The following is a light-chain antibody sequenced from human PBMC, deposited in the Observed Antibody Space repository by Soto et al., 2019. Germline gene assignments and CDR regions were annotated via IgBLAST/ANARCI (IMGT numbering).Light chain of an antibody. CDR3: QQSYSTPKT. J-gene: IGKJ1*01. V-gene: IGKV1-39*01. CDR1: QSISSY. CDR2: AAS. Sequence: DIQRTQSPSSLSSSVGDRVTITCRASQSISSYLTWYQQKPGKAPKLLSYAASSLQSGVPSRFSGSGSGTDFTLTISSLKPEDFETYYCQQSYSTPKTFGQGTKVDIK.